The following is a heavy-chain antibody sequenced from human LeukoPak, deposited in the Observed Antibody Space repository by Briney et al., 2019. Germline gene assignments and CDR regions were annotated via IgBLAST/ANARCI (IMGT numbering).Heavy chain of an antibody. CDR2: IKSKTDGGTT. CDR3: ARDAYYYDSSGYYDY. Sequence: GGSLRLSCAASGFTFSNAWMSWVRQAPGKGLEWVGRIKSKTDGGTTDYAAPVKGRFTISRDDSKNTLYLQMNSLKTEDTAVYYCARDAYYYDSSGYYDYWGQGTLVTVSS. J-gene: IGHJ4*02. CDR1: GFTFSNAW. D-gene: IGHD3-22*01. V-gene: IGHV3-15*01.